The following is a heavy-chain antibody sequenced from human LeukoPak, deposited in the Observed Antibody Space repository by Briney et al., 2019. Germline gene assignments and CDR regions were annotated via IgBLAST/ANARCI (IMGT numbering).Heavy chain of an antibody. D-gene: IGHD3-16*01. CDR2: IYYSGST. CDR3: ASFVGVNDLAFDI. V-gene: IGHV4-39*07. Sequence: SETLSLTCAVSGGSISSNSYYWGWIRQPPGKGLEWIGSIYYSGSTYYNPSLKSRVTISVDTSKNQFSLKLSSVTAADTAVYYCASFVGVNDLAFDIWGQGTMVTVSS. CDR1: GGSISSNSYY. J-gene: IGHJ3*02.